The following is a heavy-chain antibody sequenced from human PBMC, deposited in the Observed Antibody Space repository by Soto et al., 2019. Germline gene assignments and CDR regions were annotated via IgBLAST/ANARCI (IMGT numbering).Heavy chain of an antibody. CDR2: IYYTGYT. V-gene: IGHV4-59*01. Sequence: XTLSLTCTVSGXSLKSYQWNWIRQPPGKGLEWIGYIYYTGYTNYNPSLKSRVTISVDTSKDQISLNLTSVTAADTAIYYCARGWLAAAQGWFDPWGQGTLVPVSS. CDR3: ARGWLAAAQGWFDP. D-gene: IGHD6-13*01. J-gene: IGHJ5*02. CDR1: GXSLKSYQ.